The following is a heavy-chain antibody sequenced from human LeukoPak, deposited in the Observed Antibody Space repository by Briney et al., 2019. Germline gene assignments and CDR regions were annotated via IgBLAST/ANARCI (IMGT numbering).Heavy chain of an antibody. CDR3: ARTTEDCNSASCYQYCFDP. V-gene: IGHV4-59*01. CDR2: IYYSGYT. Sequence: SETLSLTCTVSGGSISTYYWSWIRQPPGRGLEWIGYIYYSGYTNYNPSLKSRVTISVDTSKNQFSLKLSSVTAADTAVYYCARTTEDCNSASCYQYCFDPWGQGTLVTVSS. J-gene: IGHJ5*02. D-gene: IGHD2-2*01. CDR1: GGSISTYY.